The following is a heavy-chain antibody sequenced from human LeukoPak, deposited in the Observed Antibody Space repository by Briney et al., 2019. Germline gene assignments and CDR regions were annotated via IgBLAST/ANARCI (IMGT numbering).Heavy chain of an antibody. CDR2: ITSSSSYI. V-gene: IGHV3-21*01. D-gene: IGHD1-26*01. CDR1: GFTFSSYN. CDR3: ARDPCSGSYVDYYYYYYMDV. Sequence: GGSLRLSCAASGFTFSSYNMNWVRQAPGKGLEWVSSITSSSSYIYYADSVRGRFTISRDNAKNSLYLQINSLRAEDTAVYYCARDPCSGSYVDYYYYYYMDVWGKGTTVTISS. J-gene: IGHJ6*03.